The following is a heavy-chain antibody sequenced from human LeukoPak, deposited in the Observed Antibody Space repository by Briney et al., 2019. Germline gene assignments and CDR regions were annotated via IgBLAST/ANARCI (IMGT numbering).Heavy chain of an antibody. CDR2: VYYSGST. CDR3: ARGAGMALFDS. Sequence: SETLSLTCTVSGGSISTFYWTWIRQPPGKGLEWIGYVYYSGSTDYNPSLKSRVTISLDTSKNQFSLILSSLTAADTAVYYCARGAGMALFDSWGQGTLVTVSS. CDR1: GGSISTFY. J-gene: IGHJ4*02. D-gene: IGHD5-24*01. V-gene: IGHV4-59*01.